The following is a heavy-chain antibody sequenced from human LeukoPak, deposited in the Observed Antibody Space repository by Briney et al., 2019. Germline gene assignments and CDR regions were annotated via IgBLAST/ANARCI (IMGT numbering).Heavy chain of an antibody. V-gene: IGHV3-73*01. CDR2: IRSKANSYAT. J-gene: IGHJ5*02. CDR1: GFTFSGSA. D-gene: IGHD6-13*01. Sequence: PGGSLRLSCAASGFTFSGSAMHWVRQASGKGLEWVGRIRSKANSYATAYAASVKGRFTISRDDSKNTAYLQMNSLKTEDTAVYYCTRHGPSSSSWFPGGARFDPWGQGTLVTVSS. CDR3: TRHGPSSSSWFPGGARFDP.